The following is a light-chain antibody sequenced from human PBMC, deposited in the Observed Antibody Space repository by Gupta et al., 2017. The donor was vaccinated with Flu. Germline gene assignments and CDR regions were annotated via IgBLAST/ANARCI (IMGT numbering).Light chain of an antibody. CDR2: KAS. CDR1: QSVSSR. J-gene: IGKJ1*01. V-gene: IGKV1-5*03. Sequence: VGDRVTITCLASQSVSSRLAWYQQKPGKAPKMLNYKASSLESGVPPRFSGSGSGTEFTLTISSLQPDDFATYYCQQYDTYWTFGQGTKVEIK. CDR3: QQYDTYWT.